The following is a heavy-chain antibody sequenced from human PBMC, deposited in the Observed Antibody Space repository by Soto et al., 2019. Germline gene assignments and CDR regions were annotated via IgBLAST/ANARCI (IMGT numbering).Heavy chain of an antibody. V-gene: IGHV1-3*01. Sequence: ASVKVSCKASGYTFTSYAMHWVRQAPGQRLEWMGWINAGNGNTKYSQKFQGRVTITRDTSASTAYMELISLRSEDMTLYYCARDGGYSYGSGAFDIWGQGTMVTVSS. CDR3: ARDGGYSYGSGAFDI. D-gene: IGHD5-18*01. J-gene: IGHJ3*02. CDR1: GYTFTSYA. CDR2: INAGNGNT.